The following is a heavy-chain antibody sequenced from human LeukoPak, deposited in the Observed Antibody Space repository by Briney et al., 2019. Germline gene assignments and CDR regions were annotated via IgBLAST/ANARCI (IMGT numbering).Heavy chain of an antibody. CDR1: GGSISSGGYY. Sequence: PSETLSLTCTVSGGSISSGGYYWSWIRQPPGKGLEWIGYIYHSGSTYYNPSLKSRVTISVDRSKNQFSLKLNSVTAADTAVYYCARHSRTYYDILTGPYGGYFDYWGQRTLVTVSS. V-gene: IGHV4-30-2*01. CDR3: ARHSRTYYDILTGPYGGYFDY. D-gene: IGHD3-9*01. CDR2: IYHSGST. J-gene: IGHJ4*02.